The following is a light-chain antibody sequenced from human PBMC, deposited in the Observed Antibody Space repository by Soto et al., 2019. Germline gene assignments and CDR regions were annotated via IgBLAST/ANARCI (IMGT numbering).Light chain of an antibody. CDR2: SNN. CDR3: AAWDDSLNGPV. J-gene: IGLJ1*01. CDR1: SSNIGSNT. V-gene: IGLV1-44*01. Sequence: QSVLTQSPSASGTPGQRVTISCSGSSSNIGSNTVNWYQQLQGTAPNLLIYSNNQRPSGVPDRSSGSKSGTSASLAISGLQAEDEADYYCAAWDDSLNGPVFGTGTKLTVL.